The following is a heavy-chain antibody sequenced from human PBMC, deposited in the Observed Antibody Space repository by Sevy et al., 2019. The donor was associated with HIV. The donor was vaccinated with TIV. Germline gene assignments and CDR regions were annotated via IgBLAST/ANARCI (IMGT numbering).Heavy chain of an antibody. V-gene: IGHV1-69*13. Sequence: SVKVSCKASGGTFSSYAISWVRQAPGQGLEWMGGIIPIFGTANYAQKFQGRVTITADESTSTAYMELSSLRSEDTAVYYCASWGYSSGWYSFFDYWGQGTLVTVSS. D-gene: IGHD6-19*01. CDR3: ASWGYSSGWYSFFDY. J-gene: IGHJ4*02. CDR2: IIPIFGTA. CDR1: GGTFSSYA.